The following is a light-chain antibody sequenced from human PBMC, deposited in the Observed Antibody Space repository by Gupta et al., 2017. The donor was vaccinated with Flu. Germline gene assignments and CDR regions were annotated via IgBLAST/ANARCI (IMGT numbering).Light chain of an antibody. CDR3: QQYYSYPRT. Sequence: GDRVTITCRASQGISSYLAWYQQKPGKAPKLLIYAASTLQSGVPSRLSGSGSGTDFTLTISCLQSEDFATYYCQQYYSYPRTFGQGTKVEIK. J-gene: IGKJ1*01. CDR2: AAS. V-gene: IGKV1-8*01. CDR1: QGISSY.